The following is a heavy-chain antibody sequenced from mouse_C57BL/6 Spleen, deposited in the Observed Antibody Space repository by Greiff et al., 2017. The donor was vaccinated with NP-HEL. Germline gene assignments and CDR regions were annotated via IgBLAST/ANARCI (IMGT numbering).Heavy chain of an antibody. CDR3: ARAFYYGNYERYYFDY. V-gene: IGHV1-64*01. CDR1: GYTFTSYW. D-gene: IGHD2-1*01. Sequence: QVQLQQPGAELVKPGASVKLSCKASGYTFTSYWMHWVKQRPGQGLEWIGMIHPNSGSTNYNEKFKSKATLTVDKSSSTAYMQLSSLTSEDSAVYYWARAFYYGNYERYYFDYWGQGTTLTVSS. CDR2: IHPNSGST. J-gene: IGHJ2*01.